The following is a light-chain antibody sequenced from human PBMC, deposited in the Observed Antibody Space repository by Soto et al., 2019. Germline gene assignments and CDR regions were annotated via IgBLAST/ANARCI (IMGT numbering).Light chain of an antibody. J-gene: IGKJ1*01. CDR3: QQYDVWRT. CDR2: GAS. Sequence: EIVMTQSPPTLSVSPGERATLSCRAGQSVDSKLAWYQQKPGQAPRLLIYGASTRATGIPDRFSGSGSGTEFTLSISSLQSEDFAVYYCQQYDVWRTFGQGTKVEMK. V-gene: IGKV3-15*01. CDR1: QSVDSK.